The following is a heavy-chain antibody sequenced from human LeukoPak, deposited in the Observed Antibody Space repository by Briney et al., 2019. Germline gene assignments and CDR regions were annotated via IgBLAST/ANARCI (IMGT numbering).Heavy chain of an antibody. V-gene: IGHV4-34*01. J-gene: IGHJ4*02. D-gene: IGHD1-26*01. CDR1: GFTFSSYW. CDR2: INHSGST. Sequence: GSLRLSCAASGFTFSSYWMQWVRQAPGKGLEWIGEINHSGSTNYNPSLKSRVTISVDTSKNQFSLKLSPVPAADTAVYYCARGSRWELPLDYWGQGTPVTVSS. CDR3: ARGSRWELPLDY.